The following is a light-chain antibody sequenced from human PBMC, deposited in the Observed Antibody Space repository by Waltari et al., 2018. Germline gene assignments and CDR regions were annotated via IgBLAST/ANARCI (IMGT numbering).Light chain of an antibody. J-gene: IGKJ4*01. CDR3: QQYNKWPLT. Sequence: EIVMTQSPATLSVSPGERATLSCRASQRFNSNLALAWYQQKPGQAPRLLIYGASIRATGIPARFSGSGSGTEFTLTISSLQSEDFAVYYCQQYNKWPLTFGGGTKVEIQ. CDR1: QRFNSN. CDR2: GAS. V-gene: IGKV3-15*01.